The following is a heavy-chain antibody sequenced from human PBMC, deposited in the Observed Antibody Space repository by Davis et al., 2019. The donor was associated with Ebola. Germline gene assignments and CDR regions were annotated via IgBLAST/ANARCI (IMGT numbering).Heavy chain of an antibody. Sequence: PGGSLRLSCAASGFTFSNAWMSWVRQAPGKGLEWVSSISSSSSYIYYADSVKGRFTISRDNAKNSLYLQMNSLRAEDTAVYYCARDLGHIVVVPAAMDYWGQGTLVTVSS. CDR3: ARDLGHIVVVPAAMDY. V-gene: IGHV3-21*01. J-gene: IGHJ4*02. CDR2: ISSSSSYI. D-gene: IGHD2-2*01. CDR1: GFTFSNAW.